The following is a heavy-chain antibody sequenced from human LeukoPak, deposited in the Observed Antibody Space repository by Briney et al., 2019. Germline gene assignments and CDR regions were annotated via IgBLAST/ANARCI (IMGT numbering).Heavy chain of an antibody. D-gene: IGHD6-13*01. CDR2: INSGGST. CDR3: AKDWPSEWQQLPDYDAFDI. Sequence: GGSLRLSRAASGFTFCTDVMSWVREAPGEGLERVSAINSGGSTYYADPLKGRFNITRDNSKNTLYLQVDSLRADDTAVYYCAKDWPSEWQQLPDYDAFDIWGQGTMVTVSS. V-gene: IGHV3-23*01. J-gene: IGHJ3*02. CDR1: GFTFCTDV.